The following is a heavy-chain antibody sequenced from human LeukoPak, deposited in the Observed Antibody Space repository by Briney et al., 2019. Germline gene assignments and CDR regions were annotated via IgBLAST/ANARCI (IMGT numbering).Heavy chain of an antibody. CDR3: LREGSGYDLKRFDP. J-gene: IGHJ5*02. Sequence: GGPLRLSCAASGFTFSRHWMHWVRQAPGKGLVWVSSINGDGNTIIYADSVKGRFTLSRDNAKNTLYLQMNSLRAEDTAVYSCLREGSGYDLKRFDPWGQGTLVTVSS. D-gene: IGHD5-12*01. CDR2: INGDGNTI. CDR1: GFTFSRHW. V-gene: IGHV3-74*01.